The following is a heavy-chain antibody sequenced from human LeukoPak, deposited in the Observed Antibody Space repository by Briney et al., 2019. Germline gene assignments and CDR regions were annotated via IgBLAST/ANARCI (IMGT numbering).Heavy chain of an antibody. Sequence: GGSLRLSCAASGFTFSHHAMHWVRQAPGKGLEWVSAISGSGVRTYYADSVKGRFTISRDNSKNTLYLQMNSLRAEDTAVYYCAKDLGYSGYDPLDYWGQGTLVTVSS. D-gene: IGHD5-12*01. V-gene: IGHV3-23*01. J-gene: IGHJ4*02. CDR1: GFTFSHHA. CDR3: AKDLGYSGYDPLDY. CDR2: ISGSGVRT.